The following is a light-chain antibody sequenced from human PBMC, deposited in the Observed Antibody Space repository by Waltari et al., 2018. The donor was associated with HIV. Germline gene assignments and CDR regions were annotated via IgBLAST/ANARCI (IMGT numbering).Light chain of an antibody. CDR2: EDS. CDR3: YSTDSSVFGV. V-gene: IGLV3-10*01. Sequence: SYELTQPPSVSVSPGQTARITCSGDALPKKYAYGYQQKSGQAPVLVIYEDSKRPSGIPGRLAGSRSGTMATLTISGAQVDDEGYYHCYSTDSSVFGVFGGGTKLTVL. J-gene: IGLJ2*01. CDR1: ALPKKY.